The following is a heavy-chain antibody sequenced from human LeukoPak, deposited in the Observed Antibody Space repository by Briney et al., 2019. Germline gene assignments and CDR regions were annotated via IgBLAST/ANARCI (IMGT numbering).Heavy chain of an antibody. D-gene: IGHD6-6*01. V-gene: IGHV3-11*04. Sequence: PGGSLRLSCAASGFTFSDYYITWIRQAPGKGLEWVSYISSSGTTIYYADSVKGRFTISRDNAKNSLYLQMNSLRAEDTAVYYCARGWDDLAARGYYFDYCGQGTLVTVSS. J-gene: IGHJ4*02. CDR1: GFTFSDYY. CDR3: ARGWDDLAARGYYFDY. CDR2: ISSSGTTI.